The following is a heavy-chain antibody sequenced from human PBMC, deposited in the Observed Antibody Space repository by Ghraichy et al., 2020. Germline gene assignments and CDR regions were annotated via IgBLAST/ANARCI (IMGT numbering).Heavy chain of an antibody. CDR2: IYYSGST. D-gene: IGHD1-26*01. CDR3: ARDRYGSYSGDEGAFDP. Sequence: SETLSLTCTVSGGSISSYYWSWIRQPPGKGLEWIGYIYYSGSTNYNPSLKSRVTISVDTSKNQFSLKLSSVTAADTAVYYCARDRYGSYSGDEGAFDPWGQGTLVTVSS. V-gene: IGHV4-59*01. J-gene: IGHJ5*02. CDR1: GGSISSYY.